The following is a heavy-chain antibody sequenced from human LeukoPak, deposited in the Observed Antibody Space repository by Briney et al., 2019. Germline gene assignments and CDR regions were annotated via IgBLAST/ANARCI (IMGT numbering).Heavy chain of an antibody. CDR2: INPSGGST. V-gene: IGHV1-46*03. CDR3: AKVAASSGELLWDLDY. CDR1: GYTFTSYY. Sequence: ASAKVSCKASGYTFTSYYMHWVRQAPGQGLEWMGIINPSGGSTSYAQKFQGRVTMTRDTSTSTVYMELSSLRSEDTAVYYCAKVAASSGELLWDLDYWGQGTLVTVSS. D-gene: IGHD3-10*01. J-gene: IGHJ4*02.